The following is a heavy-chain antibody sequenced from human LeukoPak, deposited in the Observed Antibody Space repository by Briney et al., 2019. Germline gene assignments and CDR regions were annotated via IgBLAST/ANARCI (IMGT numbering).Heavy chain of an antibody. Sequence: SETLSLTCTVSGGPISSSSYYWGWIRQPPGKGLEWIGSIYYSGSTYYNPSLKSRVTISVDTSKNQFSLKLSSVTAADTAVYYCARDLASCAGDCYSDGFDYWGQGALVTVSS. V-gene: IGHV4-39*07. CDR2: IYYSGST. CDR3: ARDLASCAGDCYSDGFDY. CDR1: GGPISSSSYY. J-gene: IGHJ4*02. D-gene: IGHD2-21*02.